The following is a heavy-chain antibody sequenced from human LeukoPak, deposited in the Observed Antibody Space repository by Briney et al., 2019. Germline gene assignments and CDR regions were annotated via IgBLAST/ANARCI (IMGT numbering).Heavy chain of an antibody. CDR3: ATHFIAVSNYYGMDV. CDR2: ISTDSGDT. V-gene: IGHV1-18*01. D-gene: IGHD6-19*01. J-gene: IGHJ6*02. CDR1: GYTFTSYG. Sequence: GALVKVSCKASGYTFTSYGISWVRQAPGQGLEWMGWISTDSGDTTYAHNLQGRVTMTTDTFTSTAYMELRSLRSDDTAVYYCATHFIAVSNYYGMDVWGQGTTVTVSS.